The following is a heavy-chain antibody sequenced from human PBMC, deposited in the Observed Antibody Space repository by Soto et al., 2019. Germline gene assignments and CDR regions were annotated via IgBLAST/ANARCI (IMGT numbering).Heavy chain of an antibody. V-gene: IGHV1-69*06. Sequence: SVKVSCKASGGTFSSYAISWVRQAPGQGLEWMGGIIPIFGTANYAQKFQGRVTITADKSTSTAYMELSSLRSEDTAVYYCARAKTGTFRCDYCRRGTLVTVSS. D-gene: IGHD1-7*01. CDR3: ARAKTGTFRCDY. CDR2: IIPIFGTA. J-gene: IGHJ4*02. CDR1: GGTFSSYA.